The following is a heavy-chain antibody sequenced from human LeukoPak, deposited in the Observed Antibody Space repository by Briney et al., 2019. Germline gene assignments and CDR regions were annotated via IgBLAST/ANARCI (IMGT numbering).Heavy chain of an antibody. V-gene: IGHV4-38-2*02. D-gene: IGHD3-22*01. Sequence: SETLSLTCTVSGYSISSGYYWGWIRQPPGKGLEWIGSIYHSGSTYYNPSLRSRVTISVDTSKNQFSLTLSSVTAADTAVYHCARRQVYYDSSGHFNWGQGTLVTVSS. CDR1: GYSISSGYY. CDR3: ARRQVYYDSSGHFN. CDR2: IYHSGST. J-gene: IGHJ4*02.